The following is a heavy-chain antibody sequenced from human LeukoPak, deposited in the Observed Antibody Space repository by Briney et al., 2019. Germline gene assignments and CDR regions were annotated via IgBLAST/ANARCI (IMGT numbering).Heavy chain of an antibody. CDR3: ARETGGGNSPNFDY. J-gene: IGHJ4*02. D-gene: IGHD4-23*01. CDR2: IIPILGIA. V-gene: IGHV1-69*04. CDR1: GGTFSGYA. Sequence: SVKVSCKASGGTFSGYAISWVRQAPGQGLEWMGRIIPILGIANYAQKFQGRVTITADKSTSTAYMELSSLRSEDTAVYYCARETGGGNSPNFDYWGQGTLVTVSS.